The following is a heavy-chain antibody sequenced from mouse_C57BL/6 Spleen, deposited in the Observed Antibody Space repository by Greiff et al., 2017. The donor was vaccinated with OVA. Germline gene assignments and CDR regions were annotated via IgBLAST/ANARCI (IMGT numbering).Heavy chain of an antibody. J-gene: IGHJ2*01. V-gene: IGHV1-26*01. CDR3: ARGYSDY. Sequence: EVQLQQSGPELVKPGASVKISCKASGYTFTDYYMNWVKQSHGKSLEWIGDINPNNGGTSYNQKFKGKATLTVDKSSSTAYMELRSLTSEDSAVYYCARGYSDYWGKGTTLTVSS. CDR2: INPNNGGT. CDR1: GYTFTDYY.